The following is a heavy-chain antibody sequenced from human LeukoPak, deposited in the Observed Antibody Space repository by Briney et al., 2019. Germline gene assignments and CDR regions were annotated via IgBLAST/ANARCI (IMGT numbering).Heavy chain of an antibody. CDR3: AYSYGPSNWFDP. CDR1: GYTFTRYH. D-gene: IGHD5-18*01. V-gene: IGHV1-46*01. Sequence: GASVKVSCKTSGYTFTRYHIHWVRQAPGQGLEWMGVINPSGGTTTYAQNFQGRVTMTRDTSTITVYMELSSLRSDDTAVYYCAYSYGPSNWFDPWGQGTLVTVSS. J-gene: IGHJ5*02. CDR2: INPSGGTT.